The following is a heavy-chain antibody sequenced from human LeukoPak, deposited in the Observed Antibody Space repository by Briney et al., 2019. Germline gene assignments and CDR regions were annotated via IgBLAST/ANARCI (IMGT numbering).Heavy chain of an antibody. CDR2: ITSSGTYI. J-gene: IGHJ6*03. CDR1: GFTFNNYN. V-gene: IGHV3-21*01. CDR3: ARDPYSGNYGNYYYYYMDV. D-gene: IGHD1-26*01. Sequence: GGSLRLSCADSGFTFNNYNMNWVRQAPGKALEWVSSITSSGTYIFYADSVKGRFTISRDNAKNSLYLQMNSLGPEDTAVYYCARDPYSGNYGNYYYYYMDVWGKGTTVTISS.